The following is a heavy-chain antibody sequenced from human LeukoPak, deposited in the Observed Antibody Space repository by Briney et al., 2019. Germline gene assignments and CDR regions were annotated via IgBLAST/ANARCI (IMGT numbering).Heavy chain of an antibody. CDR2: IYYSGST. Sequence: SETLSLTCTVSGGSISSGDYYWSWIRQPPGKGLEWIGYIYYSGSTYYNPSLKSRVTISVDTSKNQFSLKLSSVTAADTAVYYCARGITPEYFQHWGQGTLVTVSS. V-gene: IGHV4-30-4*01. J-gene: IGHJ1*01. CDR1: GGSISSGDYY. D-gene: IGHD3-10*01. CDR3: ARGITPEYFQH.